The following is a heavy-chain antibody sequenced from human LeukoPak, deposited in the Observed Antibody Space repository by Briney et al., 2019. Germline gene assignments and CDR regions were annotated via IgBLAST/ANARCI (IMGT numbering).Heavy chain of an antibody. D-gene: IGHD5-18*01. V-gene: IGHV1-2*02. CDR2: INPNSGGT. CDR1: GYIFTGYY. Sequence: ASVKVSCKASGYIFTGYYMHWVRQAPGQGLEWMGWINPNSGGTNYAQKFQGRVTMTRDTSISTAYMELSRLRSDDTAVYYCARAPGTAMVSDYWGQGTLVTVSS. CDR3: ARAPGTAMVSDY. J-gene: IGHJ4*02.